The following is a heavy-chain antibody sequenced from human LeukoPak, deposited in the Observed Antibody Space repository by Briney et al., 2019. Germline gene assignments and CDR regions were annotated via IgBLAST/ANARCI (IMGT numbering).Heavy chain of an antibody. CDR1: GFTFSSYE. J-gene: IGHJ4*02. CDR2: ISSSGSTI. Sequence: GGSLRLSCAASGFTFSSYEMNWVRQAPGKWLEWVSYISSSGSTIYYADSVKGRFTISRDNAKNSLYLQMNSLRAEDTAVYYCAKVGSYYDFPRDYWGQGTLVTVSS. V-gene: IGHV3-48*03. CDR3: AKVGSYYDFPRDY. D-gene: IGHD3-3*01.